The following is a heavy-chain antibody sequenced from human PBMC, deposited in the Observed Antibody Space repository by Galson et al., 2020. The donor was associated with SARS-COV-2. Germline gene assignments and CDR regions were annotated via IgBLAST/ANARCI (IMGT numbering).Heavy chain of an antibody. D-gene: IGHD3-22*01. CDR2: INWSGAST. J-gene: IGHJ3*01. CDR1: GFTFDDFG. V-gene: IGHV3-20*04. CDR3: TLLRGNDFDTAVGPFDF. Sequence: GGSLRLSCAASGFTFDDFGMSWVRQVPGKGLEWVCGINWSGASTDYAAPVKGRFSISRDNAGNSVYLQMNSLGAEGTALYYCTLLRGNDFDTAVGPFDFWGQGTMVTVSS.